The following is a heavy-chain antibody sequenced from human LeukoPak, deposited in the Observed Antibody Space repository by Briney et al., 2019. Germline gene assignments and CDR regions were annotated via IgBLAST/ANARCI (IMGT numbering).Heavy chain of an antibody. Sequence: SVKVSCKASGGTFSSYAISWVRQAPGQGLEWMGRIIPILGIANYAQKFQGRVTITADKSTSTAYMELSSLRSEDTAVYYCARGPQQQLVFDYWGQGTWVTVPS. CDR2: IIPILGIA. D-gene: IGHD6-13*01. V-gene: IGHV1-69*04. J-gene: IGHJ4*02. CDR1: GGTFSSYA. CDR3: ARGPQQQLVFDY.